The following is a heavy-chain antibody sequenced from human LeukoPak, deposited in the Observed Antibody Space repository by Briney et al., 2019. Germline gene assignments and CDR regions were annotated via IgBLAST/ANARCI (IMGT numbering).Heavy chain of an antibody. CDR1: GYTFTSYD. CDR3: ARGAVGYCSSTSCYSRPPYYYMDV. Sequence: GASVKVSCKASGYTFTSYDINWVRQATGQGLEWMGWMNPNSGNTVYAQKFQGRVTMTRNTSISTAYMELSSLRSEDTAVYYCARGAVGYCSSTSCYSRPPYYYMDVWGKGTTVTVSS. D-gene: IGHD2-2*02. V-gene: IGHV1-8*01. CDR2: MNPNSGNT. J-gene: IGHJ6*03.